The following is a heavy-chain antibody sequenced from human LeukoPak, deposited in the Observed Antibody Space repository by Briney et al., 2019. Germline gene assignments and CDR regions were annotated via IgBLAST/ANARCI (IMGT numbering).Heavy chain of an antibody. Sequence: GGSLRLSCVASGFAFSRDWMSWVRQAPGKGLEWVANIKQDGGEKYYVDSVKGRFTISRDNAKNSLFLQMNSLRVEDTAVYYCARLGGSYYTYWGQGTLVTVSS. CDR2: IKQDGGEK. V-gene: IGHV3-7*01. CDR3: ARLGGSYYTY. D-gene: IGHD1-26*01. J-gene: IGHJ4*02. CDR1: GFAFSRDW.